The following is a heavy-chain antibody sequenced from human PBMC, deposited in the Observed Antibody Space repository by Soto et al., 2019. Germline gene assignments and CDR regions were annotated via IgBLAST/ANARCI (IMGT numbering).Heavy chain of an antibody. D-gene: IGHD6-19*01. CDR1: GFTFDDYA. CDR3: AKDGPYSSGPRRDYYYMDV. Sequence: EVQLVESGGGLVQPGRSLRLSCAASGFTFDDYAMHWVRQAPGKGLEWVSGISWNSGSIGYADSVKGRFTISRDNAKNSLYLQMNSLRAEDTALYYCAKDGPYSSGPRRDYYYMDVWGKGTTVTVSS. V-gene: IGHV3-9*01. CDR2: ISWNSGSI. J-gene: IGHJ6*03.